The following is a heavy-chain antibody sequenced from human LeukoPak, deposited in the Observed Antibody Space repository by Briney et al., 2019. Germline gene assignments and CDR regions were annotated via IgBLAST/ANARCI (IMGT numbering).Heavy chain of an antibody. J-gene: IGHJ4*02. Sequence: PGGSLRLSCAASGFTFSTYAMSWVRQAPGKGLEWVSTVTISGPSTYYADSVKGRFTISRDNAKNSLYLQMNSLRAEDTAVYYCARERRDGRWGGDNWGQGTLVTVSS. CDR3: ARERRDGRWGGDN. D-gene: IGHD5-24*01. V-gene: IGHV3-21*01. CDR2: VTISGPST. CDR1: GFTFSTYA.